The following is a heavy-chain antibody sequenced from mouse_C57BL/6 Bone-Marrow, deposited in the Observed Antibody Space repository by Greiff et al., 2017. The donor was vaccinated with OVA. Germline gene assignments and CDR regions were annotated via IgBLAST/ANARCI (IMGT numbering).Heavy chain of an antibody. V-gene: IGHV5-12*01. J-gene: IGHJ4*01. CDR3: ARKGHYYGSSPYYAMDY. CDR1: GFTFSDYY. Sequence: EVHLVESGGGLVQPGGSLKLSCAASGFTFSDYYMYWVRQTPEKRLEWVAYISNGGGSTYYPDTVKGRFTISRDNAKNTLYLQMSRLKSEDTAMYYCARKGHYYGSSPYYAMDYWGQGTSVTVSS. CDR2: ISNGGGST. D-gene: IGHD1-1*01.